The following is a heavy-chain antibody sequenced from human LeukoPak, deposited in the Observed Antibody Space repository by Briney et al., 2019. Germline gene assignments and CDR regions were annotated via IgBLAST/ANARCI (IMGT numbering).Heavy chain of an antibody. CDR2: INPNSGGT. J-gene: IGHJ6*03. CDR1: GYTFTGYY. CDR3: ARGLSIAAAGTIGRYYYYMDV. V-gene: IGHV1-2*02. D-gene: IGHD6-13*01. Sequence: GASVKVSCKASGYTFTGYYMHWVRQAPGQGLEWMGWINPNSGGTNYAQKFQGRVTVTRDTSISTAYMELSRLRSDDTAVYYCARGLSIAAAGTIGRYYYYMDVWGKGTTVTVSS.